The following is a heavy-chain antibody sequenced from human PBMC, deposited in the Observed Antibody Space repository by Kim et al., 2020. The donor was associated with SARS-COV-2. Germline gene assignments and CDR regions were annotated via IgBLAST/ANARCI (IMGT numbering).Heavy chain of an antibody. J-gene: IGHJ3*01. V-gene: IGHV3-23*01. Sequence: DSVEGRFAISRDNSKNMLYLELNSLRAEDTALYFCAKGKPAAGTWLEPFDVWGQGTMVTVSS. CDR3: AKGKPAAGTWLEPFDV. D-gene: IGHD6-13*01.